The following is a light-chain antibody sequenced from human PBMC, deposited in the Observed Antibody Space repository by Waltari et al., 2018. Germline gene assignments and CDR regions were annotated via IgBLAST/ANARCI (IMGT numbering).Light chain of an antibody. CDR3: MQALQTPT. CDR1: QSLVHSNGYNY. J-gene: IGKJ1*01. Sequence: DIVMTQSPLSLPVTPGEPASISCRSSQSLVHSNGYNYLDWYLQKPGQSPQLLIYLGFNRASGVPDRFSGSGSGTDLTLKISRVEAEDVGVYYCMQALQTPTFGQGTKVEIK. V-gene: IGKV2-28*01. CDR2: LGF.